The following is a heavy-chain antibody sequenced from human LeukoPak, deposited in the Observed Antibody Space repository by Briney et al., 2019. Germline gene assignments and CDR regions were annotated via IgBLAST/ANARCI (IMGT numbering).Heavy chain of an antibody. D-gene: IGHD3-16*01. Sequence: GGSLRLSCAASGFTVSSSYMSWVRQAPGKGLEWVSIIYSSGDTYHADSVKGRFTISRDNSKNTLYLQMNSLRAEDTAVYYCARGPVADGWGYFDYWGQETLVTVSS. V-gene: IGHV3-53*01. CDR2: IYSSGDT. J-gene: IGHJ4*02. CDR3: ARGPVADGWGYFDY. CDR1: GFTVSSSY.